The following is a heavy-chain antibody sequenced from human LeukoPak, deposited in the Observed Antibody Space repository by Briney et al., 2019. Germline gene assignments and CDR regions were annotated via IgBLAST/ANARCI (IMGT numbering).Heavy chain of an antibody. J-gene: IGHJ4*02. V-gene: IGHV3-30*02. Sequence: PGGSLRLSCAASGFTFSTYGMHWVRQAPGKGLEWVAFIRSDGSTKYFADSVKSRFTISRDNSKNSLYLQMNSLRAEDTAVYYCAKDQLLGGSYTFDYWGQGTLVTVSS. CDR3: AKDQLLGGSYTFDY. D-gene: IGHD1-26*01. CDR2: IRSDGSTK. CDR1: GFTFSTYG.